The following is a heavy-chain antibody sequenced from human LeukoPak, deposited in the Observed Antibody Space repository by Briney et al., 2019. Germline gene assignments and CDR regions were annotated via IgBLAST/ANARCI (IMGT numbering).Heavy chain of an antibody. CDR3: ARLLYDRSGYYWFDP. Sequence: PSETLSLTCTVSGGSIRSSSYYWGGIRQPPGKGLEWIGSIYYSGRTYDNPSLKSRVTMSVDTSKNQFSLKLSSVTAADTAVYYCARLLYDRSGYYWFDPWGQGTLVTVSS. CDR2: IYYSGRT. J-gene: IGHJ5*02. V-gene: IGHV4-39*01. CDR1: GGSIRSSSYY. D-gene: IGHD3-22*01.